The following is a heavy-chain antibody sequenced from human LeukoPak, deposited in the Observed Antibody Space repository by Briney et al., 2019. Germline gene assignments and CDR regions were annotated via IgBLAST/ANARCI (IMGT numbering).Heavy chain of an antibody. D-gene: IGHD1-26*01. CDR2: ISAYNGNT. CDR1: GYTFTSYG. Sequence: ASVKVSCKAPGYTFTSYGISWVRQAPGQGLEWMGWISAYNGNTNYAQKLQGRVTMTTDRSTSTAYMELGRLRCDGPAVYYCARVIVGEGEVDYWGQGTLVTVSS. CDR3: ARVIVGEGEVDY. J-gene: IGHJ4*02. V-gene: IGHV1-18*01.